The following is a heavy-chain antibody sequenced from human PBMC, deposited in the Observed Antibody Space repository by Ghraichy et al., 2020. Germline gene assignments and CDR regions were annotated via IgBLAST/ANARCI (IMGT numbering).Heavy chain of an antibody. Sequence: LSLTCAASGFNISYKYMSWVRQAPGKGLEWVSVTYSAGYSYYADSVKGRFTISRDNSKNTLYLQMNSLRGDDTAVYYCARMSQNWFDPWGQGTLVTVSS. V-gene: IGHV3-53*01. CDR3: ARMSQNWFDP. CDR2: TYSAGYS. CDR1: GFNISYKY. J-gene: IGHJ5*02.